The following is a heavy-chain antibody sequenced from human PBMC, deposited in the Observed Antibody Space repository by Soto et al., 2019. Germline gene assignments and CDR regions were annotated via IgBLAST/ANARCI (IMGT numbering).Heavy chain of an antibody. D-gene: IGHD5-12*01. CDR1: GFTFSNAW. Sequence: PGGSLRLSCAASGFTFSNAWMSWVRQAPGKGLEWVGRIKSKTDGGTTDYAAPVKGRFTISGDDSKNTLYLQMNSLKTEDTAVYYCTTDLVEMATMDYFDYWGQGTLVTVSS. V-gene: IGHV3-15*01. CDR3: TTDLVEMATMDYFDY. CDR2: IKSKTDGGTT. J-gene: IGHJ4*02.